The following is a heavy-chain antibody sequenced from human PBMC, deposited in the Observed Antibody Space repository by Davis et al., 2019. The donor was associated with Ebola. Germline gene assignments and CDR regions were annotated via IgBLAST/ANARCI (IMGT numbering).Heavy chain of an antibody. CDR3: ARDLLVVVPAAIASYYYYYYGMDV. CDR1: GGTFSSYA. Sequence: AASVKVSCKASGGTFSSYAISWVRQAPGQGLEWMGGIIPIFGTANYAQKFQGRVTITADKSTSTAYMELSSLRAEDTAVYYCARDLLVVVPAAIASYYYYYYGMDVWGQGTTVTVSS. D-gene: IGHD2-2*01. J-gene: IGHJ6*02. V-gene: IGHV1-69*06. CDR2: IIPIFGTA.